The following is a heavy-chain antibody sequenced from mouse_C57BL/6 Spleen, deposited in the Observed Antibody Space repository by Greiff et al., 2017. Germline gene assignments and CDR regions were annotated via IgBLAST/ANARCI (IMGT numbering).Heavy chain of an antibody. CDR1: GFTFSSYA. CDR3: ARDTMITTNYFDY. Sequence: EVKLVESGGGLVKPGGSLKLSCAASGFTFSSYAMSWVRQTPEKRLEWVATISDGGSYTYYPDNVKGRFTISRDNAKNNLYLQMSHLKSEDTAMYYCARDTMITTNYFDYWGQGTTLTVSS. J-gene: IGHJ2*01. D-gene: IGHD2-4*01. CDR2: ISDGGSYT. V-gene: IGHV5-4*01.